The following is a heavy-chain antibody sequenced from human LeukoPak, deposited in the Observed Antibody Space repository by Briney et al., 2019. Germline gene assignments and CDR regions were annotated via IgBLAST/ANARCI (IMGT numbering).Heavy chain of an antibody. Sequence: PSETLSLTCTVSGGSISSYYWSWIRQPPGKGLEWIGYMFYSGSTNYNPSLKSRVTISVDASKNQFSLKLSSVTAADTAVYYCARRSPVLLWFGESHYFDYWGQGTLVTVSS. CDR2: MFYSGST. CDR1: GGSISSYY. V-gene: IGHV4-59*01. J-gene: IGHJ4*02. D-gene: IGHD3-10*01. CDR3: ARRSPVLLWFGESHYFDY.